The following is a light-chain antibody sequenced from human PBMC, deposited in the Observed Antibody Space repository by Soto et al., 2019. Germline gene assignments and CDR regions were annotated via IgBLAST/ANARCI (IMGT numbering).Light chain of an antibody. CDR1: SSDVGSTFNY. Sequence: QSALTQPASVSGSPGQSITISCTGTSSDVGSTFNYVSWYQHHPGKAPRLIMSDVNHRPSGVSDRFSDSKSGNTASLTISGLQAEDEAHYFCSAYSTGSTPVLFGGGTKLTVL. J-gene: IGLJ3*02. CDR3: SAYSTGSTPVL. CDR2: DVN. V-gene: IGLV2-14*03.